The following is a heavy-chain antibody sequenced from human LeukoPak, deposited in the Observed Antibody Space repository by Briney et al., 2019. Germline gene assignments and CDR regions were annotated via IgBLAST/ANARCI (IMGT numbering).Heavy chain of an antibody. V-gene: IGHV3-7*01. J-gene: IGHJ4*02. Sequence: GGSLRLSCAASGFTFSSYWVNWVRRAPGKGLEWVANIKQDGGDKYYVDSVKGRFTISRDNAKNSLYLQMNSLRAEDTAVYYCARDYSASGAHDYWGQGTLVTVSP. CDR2: IKQDGGDK. CDR1: GFTFSSYW. CDR3: ARDYSASGAHDY. D-gene: IGHD3-10*01.